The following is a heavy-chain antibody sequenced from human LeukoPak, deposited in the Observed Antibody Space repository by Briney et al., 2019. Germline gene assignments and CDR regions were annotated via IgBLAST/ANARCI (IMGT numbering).Heavy chain of an antibody. J-gene: IGHJ4*02. Sequence: GGSLRLSCAASGFTFSSYAMHWVRQAPGKGLEWVAVISYDGSIEYYADSVKGRFTISRDNAKGTLYLQMNSLRAEDAALYYCAKDQPEAYFDYWGQGTLVTVSS. V-gene: IGHV3-30-3*02. CDR1: GFTFSSYA. D-gene: IGHD1-14*01. CDR2: ISYDGSIE. CDR3: AKDQPEAYFDY.